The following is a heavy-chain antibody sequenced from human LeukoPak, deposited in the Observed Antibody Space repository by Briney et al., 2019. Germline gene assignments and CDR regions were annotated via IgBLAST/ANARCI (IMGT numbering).Heavy chain of an antibody. J-gene: IGHJ4*02. V-gene: IGHV4-39*01. CDR1: GGSISSSSYY. D-gene: IGHD5-12*01. CDR2: IYYSGST. CDR3: ARLSTLVYSGDDY. Sequence: PSETLSLTCTVSGGSISSSSYYWGWLRQPPGKGLEWIGSIYYSGSTYYNPSLKSRVTISVYTSKNQFSLKLSSVTAADTAVYYCARLSTLVYSGDDYWGQGTLVTVSS.